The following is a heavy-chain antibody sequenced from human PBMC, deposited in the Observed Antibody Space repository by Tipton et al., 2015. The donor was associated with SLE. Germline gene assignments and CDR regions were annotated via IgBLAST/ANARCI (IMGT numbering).Heavy chain of an antibody. Sequence: SLRLSCAASGFTFSNYAMSWVRQAPGKGLEWVSAISGSGGSTYYADSVKGRFTISRDNSKNTLYLQMNSLRVEDTAVYYCATGLWFGELFQGFDYWGQGTLVTVSS. CDR3: ATGLWFGELFQGFDY. J-gene: IGHJ4*02. CDR2: ISGSGGST. V-gene: IGHV3-23*01. D-gene: IGHD3-10*01. CDR1: GFTFSNYA.